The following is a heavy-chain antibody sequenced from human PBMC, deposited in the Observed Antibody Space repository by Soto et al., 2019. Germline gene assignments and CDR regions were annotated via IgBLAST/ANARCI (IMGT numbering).Heavy chain of an antibody. CDR3: AKQGYSYGPADY. CDR2: ISSSGSTI. J-gene: IGHJ4*02. D-gene: IGHD5-18*01. Sequence: GGSLRLSCAASGFTFSSYEMNWVRQAPGKGLEWVSYISSSGSTIYYADSVKGRFTISRDNAKNSLYLQMNSLRAEDTAVYYCAKQGYSYGPADYWGQGTLVTVSS. V-gene: IGHV3-48*03. CDR1: GFTFSSYE.